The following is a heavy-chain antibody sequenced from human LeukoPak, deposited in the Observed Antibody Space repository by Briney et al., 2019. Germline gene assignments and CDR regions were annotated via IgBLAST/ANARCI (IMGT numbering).Heavy chain of an antibody. D-gene: IGHD3-22*01. CDR3: ARTRDYYDRSGYSNWFDP. Sequence: PSETLSLTCTVPGGSISSYYWSWIRQPPGKGLEWIGYIYDSGSTNYNPSLKSRVTISVDTSKNQFSLKLSSVTAADTAVYYCARTRDYYDRSGYSNWFDPWGQGTLVTVSS. J-gene: IGHJ5*02. CDR2: IYDSGST. CDR1: GGSISSYY. V-gene: IGHV4-59*12.